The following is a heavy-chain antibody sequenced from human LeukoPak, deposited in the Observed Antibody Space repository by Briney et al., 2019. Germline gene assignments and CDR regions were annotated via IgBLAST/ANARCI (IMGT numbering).Heavy chain of an antibody. V-gene: IGHV3-7*01. CDR3: ARGLNYYGISGYLPTGY. Sequence: PGGSLRLSCAASGFTFSSYWMSWVRQAPGKGLEWVAYIKQDGSEKYYVDSVKGRFSISRDNAQDSLWLQMNSLRAKDTAVYYCARGLNYYGISGYLPTGYWGQGTLVTVSS. D-gene: IGHD3-22*01. CDR1: GFTFSSYW. CDR2: IKQDGSEK. J-gene: IGHJ4*02.